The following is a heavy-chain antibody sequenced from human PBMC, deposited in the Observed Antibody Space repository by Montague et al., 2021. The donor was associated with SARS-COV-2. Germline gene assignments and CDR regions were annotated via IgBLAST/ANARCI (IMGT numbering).Heavy chain of an antibody. Sequence: SLRLSCAASGFTFSSYSMNWVRQAPGKGLEWVSSISSSSSYIYYADSVKGRFTISRDNAKNSLYLQMNSLRAEDTAVYYCASVPPRVATIFDYYYYGMDVWGQGTQVTVSS. D-gene: IGHD5-12*01. V-gene: IGHV3-21*01. CDR3: ASVPPRVATIFDYYYYGMDV. J-gene: IGHJ6*02. CDR2: ISSSSSYI. CDR1: GFTFSSYS.